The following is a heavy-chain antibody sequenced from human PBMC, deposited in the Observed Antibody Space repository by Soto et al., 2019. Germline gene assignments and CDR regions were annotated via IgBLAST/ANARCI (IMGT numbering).Heavy chain of an antibody. D-gene: IGHD3-16*01. CDR1: GYIFVNYV. Sequence: QVQLVQSGDEMKKPGASVRVSCKASGYIFVNYVIAWVRQAPGQGLEWMGWISPYTGDTHSASKVQGRLTMTTDTSTSTAYMDLGSLTSDDTAVYYCAMVDNYVTPTPPDVWRQGTTVTVSS. V-gene: IGHV1-18*01. J-gene: IGHJ6*02. CDR3: AMVDNYVTPTPPDV. CDR2: ISPYTGDT.